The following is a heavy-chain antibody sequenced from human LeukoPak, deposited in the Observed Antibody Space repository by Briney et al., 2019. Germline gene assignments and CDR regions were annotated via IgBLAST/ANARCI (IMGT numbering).Heavy chain of an antibody. J-gene: IGHJ4*02. CDR3: ARGPYGDYHFDY. V-gene: IGHV1-3*01. CDR2: INAGNGNT. CDR1: GYTFTSYA. D-gene: IGHD4-17*01. Sequence: ASVKVSCKASGYTFTSYAMHWVRQAPGQRLEWMGWINAGNGNTKYSQKFQGRVTITRDTSASTAYMELSSLRSEDTAVYYRARGPYGDYHFDYWGQGTLVTVSS.